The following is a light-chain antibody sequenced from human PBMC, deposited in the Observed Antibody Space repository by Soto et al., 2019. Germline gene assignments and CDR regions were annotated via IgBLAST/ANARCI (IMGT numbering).Light chain of an antibody. V-gene: IGLV2-14*01. CDR3: SSYTSSTGYV. J-gene: IGLJ1*01. CDR2: EVS. CDR1: SSDVGGYNY. Sequence: QFVLTQPASVSGSPGQSITISCTGTSSDVGGYNYVSWYQQHPGKAPKLMIYEVSNRPSGVSNRFSGSKSGNTASLTISGLQAEDEADYYCSSYTSSTGYVFGTGTKVTVL.